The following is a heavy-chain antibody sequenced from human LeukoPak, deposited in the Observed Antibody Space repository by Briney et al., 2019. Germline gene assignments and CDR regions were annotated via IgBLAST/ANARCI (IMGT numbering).Heavy chain of an antibody. D-gene: IGHD6-6*01. Sequence: PSETLSLTCAVYGGSFSGYYWSWIRQPPGKGLKWIGEINHSGSTNYNPSLKSRVTISVDTSKNQFSLKLSSVTAADTAVYYCARGLAARPDYNWFDPWGQGTLVTVSS. J-gene: IGHJ5*02. V-gene: IGHV4-34*01. CDR2: INHSGST. CDR3: ARGLAARPDYNWFDP. CDR1: GGSFSGYY.